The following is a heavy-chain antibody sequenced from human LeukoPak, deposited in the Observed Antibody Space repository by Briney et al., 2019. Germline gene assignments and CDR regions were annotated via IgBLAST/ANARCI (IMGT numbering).Heavy chain of an antibody. CDR1: GFTFSSYW. CDR2: TNSDGNST. CDR3: ARNHQADY. V-gene: IGHV3-74*01. Sequence: RGGSLRLSCAASGFTFSSYWMHWVRQPPGKGLVWVSRTNSDGNSTRYADSVKGRFTISRDTAKNTLYLQMNSLRAEDTAVYYCARNHQADYWGQGILVTVSS. D-gene: IGHD2-2*01. J-gene: IGHJ4*02.